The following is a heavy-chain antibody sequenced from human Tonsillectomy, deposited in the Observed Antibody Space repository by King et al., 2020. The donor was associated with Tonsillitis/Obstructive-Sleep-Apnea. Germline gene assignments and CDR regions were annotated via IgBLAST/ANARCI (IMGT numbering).Heavy chain of an antibody. Sequence: VQLQQWGAGLLKASETLSLTCAVSGGTFSGYSWSWIRQPPGKGLEWIGEINYSGSTNYNPSLKSRVTISLDRSKNKFSLNLNSVTAADTTVYYCATTYSELLWNCYYNMEVGGDGNTATAS. CDR2: INYSGST. CDR3: ATTYSELLWNCYYNMEV. V-gene: IGHV4-34*08. CDR1: GGTFSGYS. D-gene: IGHD3-3*01. J-gene: IGHJ6*03.